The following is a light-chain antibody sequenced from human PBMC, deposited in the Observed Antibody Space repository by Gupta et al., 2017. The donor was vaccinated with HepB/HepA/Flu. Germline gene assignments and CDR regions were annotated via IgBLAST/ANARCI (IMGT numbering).Light chain of an antibody. V-gene: IGKV3-15*01. CDR3: QQYNNWPYT. J-gene: IGKJ2*01. Sequence: EIVMTQSPATLSVSPGERATLSCRASQSVSSNLAWYQQKPGQAPRLLIYGASTRATGIPARFSGSWSGKEFTLTISSLQSEDFAVYYCQQYNNWPYTFGQGTKLEIK. CDR1: QSVSSN. CDR2: GAS.